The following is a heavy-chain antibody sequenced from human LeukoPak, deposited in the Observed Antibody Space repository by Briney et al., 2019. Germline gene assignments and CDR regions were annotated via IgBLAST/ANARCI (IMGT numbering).Heavy chain of an antibody. CDR3: AKGLQLTAFFYYVMDV. J-gene: IGHJ6*04. Sequence: GGSLRLSCEASGFTFSDYAMSWVRQHPGEGLEWVSAVTYSGAPTYYADSVKGRFTISRDTPKYTPYLQMNSLRVEVTAVDYCAKGLQLTAFFYYVMDVWGEGTTVTVSS. CDR1: GFTFSDYA. D-gene: IGHD2-2*01. V-gene: IGHV3-23*01. CDR2: VTYSGAPT.